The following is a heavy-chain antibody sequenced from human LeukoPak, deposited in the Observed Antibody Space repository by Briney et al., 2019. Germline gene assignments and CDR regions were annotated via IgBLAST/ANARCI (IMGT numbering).Heavy chain of an antibody. J-gene: IGHJ4*02. CDR2: IKSDGSRT. V-gene: IGHV3-74*01. Sequence: GGSLRLSCAASEFTVSNYWMHWVRQAPGKGLVWVSRIKSDGSRTDYADSVKGRFTISRDNAKNTLYLQMNSLRAEDTAVYYCARELPFDYWGQGTLVTVSS. D-gene: IGHD2-15*01. CDR3: ARELPFDY. CDR1: EFTVSNYW.